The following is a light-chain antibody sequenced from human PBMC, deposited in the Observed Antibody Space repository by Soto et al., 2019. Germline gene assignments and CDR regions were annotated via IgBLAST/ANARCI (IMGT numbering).Light chain of an antibody. J-gene: IGLJ1*01. CDR3: SSYTTSNTRQIV. CDR1: SSDVGGYNY. Sequence: QSALTQPCSVSGASGQSITISCPGTSSDVGGYNYVSWYQHHPGKAPKLLIYDVSNRPSGVSNRFSGSKSDNTASLTISGLQPEDEADYYCSSYTTSNTRQIVFGTGTKVTVL. CDR2: DVS. V-gene: IGLV2-14*03.